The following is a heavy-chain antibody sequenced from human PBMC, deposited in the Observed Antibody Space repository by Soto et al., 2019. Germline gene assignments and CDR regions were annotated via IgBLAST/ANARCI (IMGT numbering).Heavy chain of an antibody. CDR1: GYTFTNYF. CDR2: INPSGGST. V-gene: IGHV1-46*01. J-gene: IGHJ4*02. D-gene: IGHD3-22*01. CDR3: ARENYYDSSGYYTLYYFDY. Sequence: ASVKVSCKASGYTFTNYFMHWVRQVPGQGLEWMGIINPSGGSTTYAQKFQGRVTMTKDTSTSTVYMELSSLRSEDTAVYHCARENYYDSSGYYTLYYFDYWGQGTLVTVSS.